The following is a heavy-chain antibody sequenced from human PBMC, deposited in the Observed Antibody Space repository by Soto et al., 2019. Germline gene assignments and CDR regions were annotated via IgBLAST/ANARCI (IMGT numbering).Heavy chain of an antibody. CDR2: INGDGSST. J-gene: IGHJ4*02. CDR3: VRDRNWQLDDC. V-gene: IGHV3-74*01. D-gene: IGHD1-1*01. CDR1: GFAFNTYW. Sequence: HPGGSLRLSCAASGFAFNTYWMHWVRQAPGKGLVWVSRINGDGSSTNYADSVKGRFTISRDNAKDTLYLQMNSLRGEDTAVYYCVRDRNWQLDDCWGQGTLVTVSS.